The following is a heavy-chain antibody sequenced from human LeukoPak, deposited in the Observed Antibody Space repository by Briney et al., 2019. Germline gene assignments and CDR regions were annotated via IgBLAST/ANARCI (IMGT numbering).Heavy chain of an antibody. D-gene: IGHD2-2*01. CDR2: IIPIFGTA. V-gene: IGHV1-69*01. CDR3: ATGYCSSTSCRYFDY. Sequence: GSSVKVSCKASGGTFSSYAISWVRQAPGQGLEWMGGIIPIFGTANYAQKFQGRVTTTADESTSTAYMELSSLRSEDTAVYYCATGYCSSTSCRYFDYWGQGTLVTVSS. CDR1: GGTFSSYA. J-gene: IGHJ4*02.